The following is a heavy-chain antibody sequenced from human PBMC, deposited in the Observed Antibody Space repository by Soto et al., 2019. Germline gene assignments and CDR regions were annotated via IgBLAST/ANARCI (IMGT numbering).Heavy chain of an antibody. Sequence: SETLSLTCTVSGGSISSSSYYWGWIRQPPGKGLEWIGSIYYSGSTYYNPSLKSRVTISVDTSKNQFSLKLSSVTAADTAVYYCARHSGDIVATNNFDYWGQGTLVTVSS. D-gene: IGHD5-12*01. V-gene: IGHV4-39*01. J-gene: IGHJ4*02. CDR3: ARHSGDIVATNNFDY. CDR2: IYYSGST. CDR1: GGSISSSSYY.